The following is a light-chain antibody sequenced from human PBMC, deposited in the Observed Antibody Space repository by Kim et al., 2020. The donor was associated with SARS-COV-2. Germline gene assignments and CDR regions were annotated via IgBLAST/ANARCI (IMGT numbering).Light chain of an antibody. V-gene: IGKV3D-20*02. CDR3: QRNTTSVWT. J-gene: IGKJ1*01. CDR2: TAS. CDR1: QSVNSN. Sequence: EIVLTQSPATLFLSPGERATLSCRASQSVNSNLAWYQQRPGQAPRLLIFTASTRAAGVPDTFSGSGFGTEFSLSTSRLGPVDFSVYYSQRNTTSVWTFGEGT.